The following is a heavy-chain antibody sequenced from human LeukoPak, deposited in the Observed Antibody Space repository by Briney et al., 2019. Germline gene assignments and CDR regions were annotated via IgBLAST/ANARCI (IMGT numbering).Heavy chain of an antibody. V-gene: IGHV3-7*01. CDR1: GFTFSAYW. D-gene: IGHD6-19*01. J-gene: IGHJ4*02. Sequence: GGSLRLSCAASGFTFSAYWMTWVRQAPGKGLEWVANINEGGNVKFYVDSVKGRFTISRDNTKISLHLQMYSLRAEDTAVYYCARVGKNGWDFDHWGQGTLVTVSS. CDR2: INEGGNVK. CDR3: ARVGKNGWDFDH.